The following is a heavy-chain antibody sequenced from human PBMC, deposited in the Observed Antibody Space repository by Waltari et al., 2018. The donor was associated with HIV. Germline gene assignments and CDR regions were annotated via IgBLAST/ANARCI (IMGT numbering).Heavy chain of an antibody. D-gene: IGHD3-22*01. Sequence: EMQLVESEGGLVQPGGSLRLSCAASEFTFSRFWMSWVRQAPGKGLECVASIKQDGSDTYYVDSVKGRFTISRDNAKNSLYLHMNSLRAEDTAVYHCARVSDNSGFYFGIYYFDYWGQGTLVTVSS. CDR3: ARVSDNSGFYFGIYYFDY. CDR1: EFTFSRFW. CDR2: IKQDGSDT. V-gene: IGHV3-7*01. J-gene: IGHJ4*02.